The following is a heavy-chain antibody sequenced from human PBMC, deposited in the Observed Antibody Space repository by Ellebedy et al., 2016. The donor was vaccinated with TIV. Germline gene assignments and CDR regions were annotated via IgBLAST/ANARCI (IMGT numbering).Heavy chain of an antibody. CDR1: GFTFSNYN. CDR2: IRSTGSDK. J-gene: IGHJ4*02. Sequence: ESLKISCVSSGFTFSNYNMNWVRQSPGKGLEWVSSIRSTGSDKYYAESVKGRFTISRDNAQDPLFLQMNSLRAEDTAVYSCSRGWSTPDSWGQGTLVTVSS. V-gene: IGHV3-21*06. CDR3: SRGWSTPDS. D-gene: IGHD2-15*01.